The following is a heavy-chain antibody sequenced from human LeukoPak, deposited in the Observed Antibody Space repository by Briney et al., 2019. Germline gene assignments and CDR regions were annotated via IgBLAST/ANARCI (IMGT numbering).Heavy chain of an antibody. D-gene: IGHD3-22*01. CDR3: ARSSDYYDSSGFDY. Sequence: GGSLRLSCAASGFTFSSYSMNWVRQAPGKGLVWVSRINSDGSSTSYADSVKGRFTISRDNAKNTLYLQMNSLRAEDTAVYYCARSSDYYDSSGFDYWGQGTLVTVSS. CDR1: GFTFSSYS. J-gene: IGHJ4*02. V-gene: IGHV3-74*01. CDR2: INSDGSST.